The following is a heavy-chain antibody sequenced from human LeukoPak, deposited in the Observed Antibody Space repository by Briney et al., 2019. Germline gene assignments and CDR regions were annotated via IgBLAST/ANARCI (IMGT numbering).Heavy chain of an antibody. CDR3: ARDTRATSPYYYMDV. J-gene: IGHJ6*03. Sequence: ASVKVSCKASGYTFTGYYMHWVRQAPGQGLEWMRWISAYNGNTNYAQKLQGRVTMTTDTSTSTAYMELRSLRSDDTAVYYCARDTRATSPYYYMDVWGKGTTVTVSS. D-gene: IGHD1-26*01. CDR2: ISAYNGNT. CDR1: GYTFTGYY. V-gene: IGHV1-18*04.